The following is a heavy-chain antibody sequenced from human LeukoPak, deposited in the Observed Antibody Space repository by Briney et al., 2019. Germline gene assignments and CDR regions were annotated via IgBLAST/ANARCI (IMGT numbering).Heavy chain of an antibody. CDR1: GFTFSSYA. J-gene: IGHJ4*02. D-gene: IGHD5-12*01. V-gene: IGHV3-23*01. CDR3: AKDREGLSSGYDLEYFDY. Sequence: GGSLRPFCAASGFTFSSYAMNWVRQAPGKGLEWVSAISGGGGTTYYADSVKGRFTISRDNSKNTLFLQMNSLRAEDTAVYYCAKDREGLSSGYDLEYFDYWGQGTLVTVSS. CDR2: ISGGGGTT.